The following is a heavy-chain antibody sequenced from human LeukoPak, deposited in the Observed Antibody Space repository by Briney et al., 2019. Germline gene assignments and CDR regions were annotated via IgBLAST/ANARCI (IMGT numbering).Heavy chain of an antibody. CDR3: ASDWNYYYMDV. V-gene: IGHV3-21*01. D-gene: IGHD1-1*01. CDR1: GFSFSTYS. Sequence: PGGSLRLSCAASGFSFSTYSMNWVRQAPGKGVEWVSSISSSSDYIYYADSVKGRFIISRDNAENSLYLQLNSLGAEDTAVYYCASDWNYYYMDVWGKGTTVTVSS. CDR2: ISSSSDYI. J-gene: IGHJ6*03.